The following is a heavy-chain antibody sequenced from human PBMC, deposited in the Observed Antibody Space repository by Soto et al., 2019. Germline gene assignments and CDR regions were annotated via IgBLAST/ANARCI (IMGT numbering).Heavy chain of an antibody. D-gene: IGHD4-17*01. CDR3: ARIGRLRWGDY. CDR1: GFTFSSYG. J-gene: IGHJ4*02. CDR2: IRDDGNKT. Sequence: PGGSLRLSCAASGFTFSSYGTNWVRQAPGKGLEWVAVIRDDGNKTYYADSVKGRFTISRDNSKNSLYLQMNSLRAEDTAVYYCARIGRLRWGDYWGQGTLVTVSS. V-gene: IGHV3-33*08.